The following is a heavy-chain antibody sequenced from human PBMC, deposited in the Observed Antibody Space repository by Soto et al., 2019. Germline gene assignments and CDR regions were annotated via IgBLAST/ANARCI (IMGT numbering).Heavy chain of an antibody. Sequence: PGESLKISCKGSGYSFTSYWIGWVRQMPGKGLEWMGIIYPGDSDTRYSPSFQGQVTISADKSISTAYLQWSSLKASDTAMYYCARGRERYCSSTSCYPGGIDYWGQGTLVTVSS. J-gene: IGHJ4*02. CDR3: ARGRERYCSSTSCYPGGIDY. CDR2: IYPGDSDT. D-gene: IGHD2-2*01. V-gene: IGHV5-51*01. CDR1: GYSFTSYW.